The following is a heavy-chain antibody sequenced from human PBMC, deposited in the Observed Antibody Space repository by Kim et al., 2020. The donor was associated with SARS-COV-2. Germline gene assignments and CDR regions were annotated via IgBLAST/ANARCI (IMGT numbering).Heavy chain of an antibody. D-gene: IGHD5-18*01. V-gene: IGHV1-69*04. CDR3: ARDEWAAMATTSSFGQNWFDP. Sequence: SVKVSCKASGGTFSSYAISWVRQAPGQGLEWMGRIIPIFGIANYAQKFQGRVTITADKSTSTAYMELSSLRSEDTAVYYCARDEWAAMATTSSFGQNWFDPWGQGTLVTVSS. CDR2: IIPIFGIA. CDR1: GGTFSSYA. J-gene: IGHJ5*02.